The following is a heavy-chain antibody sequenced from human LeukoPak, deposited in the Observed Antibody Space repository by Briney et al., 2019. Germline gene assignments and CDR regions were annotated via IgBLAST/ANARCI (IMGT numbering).Heavy chain of an antibody. CDR3: AKDPALEGQGVIIPLDY. J-gene: IGHJ4*02. D-gene: IGHD3-10*01. CDR1: GFTFSSYA. Sequence: PGGSLRLSCAASGFTFSSYAMSWVRQAPGKGLEWVSAISGSGGSTYYADSVKGRFTISRDNSKNTLYLQMNSLRAEDTAVYYCAKDPALEGQGVIIPLDYWGQGTLVTVSS. V-gene: IGHV3-23*01. CDR2: ISGSGGST.